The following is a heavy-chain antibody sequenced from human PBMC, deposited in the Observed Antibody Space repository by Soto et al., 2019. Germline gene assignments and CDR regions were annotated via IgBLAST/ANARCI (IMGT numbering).Heavy chain of an antibody. Sequence: SLRLSCAASGFTFGSYAISWVRQAPGKGLEWVSGISGSGGSTYYADSVKGRFTISRDNAKNTLYLQMNSLRAEDTAVYYCARGRYMDVWGKGTTVTVSS. CDR1: GFTFGSYA. V-gene: IGHV3-23*01. J-gene: IGHJ6*03. CDR2: ISGSGGST. CDR3: ARGRYMDV.